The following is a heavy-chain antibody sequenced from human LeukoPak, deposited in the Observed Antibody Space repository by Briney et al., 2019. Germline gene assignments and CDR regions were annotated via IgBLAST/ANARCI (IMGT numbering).Heavy chain of an antibody. CDR1: RFTFRTYW. CDR2: INTDGSGT. J-gene: IGHJ5*02. CDR3: ARAKPGGNWFDP. D-gene: IGHD3-16*01. Sequence: GGSLRLSCAASRFTFRTYWMHWVRQAPGKGLLWVSRINTDGSGTIYADSVKGRFTISRDNANNTLYLQMNSLRAEDTALYYCARAKPGGNWFDPWGQGTLVTVSS. V-gene: IGHV3-74*01.